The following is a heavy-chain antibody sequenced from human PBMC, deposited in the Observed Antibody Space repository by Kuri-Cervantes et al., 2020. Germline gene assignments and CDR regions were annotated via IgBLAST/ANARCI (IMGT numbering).Heavy chain of an antibody. J-gene: IGHJ3*02. CDR1: GYTFTSYG. CDR3: ARNLDGSGSYYSADAFDI. CDR2: IIPIFGTA. D-gene: IGHD3-10*01. Sequence: SVKVSCKASGYTFTSYGISWVRQAPGQGLEWMGGIIPIFGTADYAQKFQGRVTITADESTSTAYMELSSLRSEDTAVYYCARNLDGSGSYYSADAFDIWGQGTMVTVSS. V-gene: IGHV1-69*13.